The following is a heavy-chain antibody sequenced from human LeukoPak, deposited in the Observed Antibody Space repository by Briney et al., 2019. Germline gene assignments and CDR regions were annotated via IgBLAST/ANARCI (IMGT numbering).Heavy chain of an antibody. CDR1: GXSTSSYY. CDR2: IYDSGST. Sequence: PSETLSLTCTVSGXSTSSYYWSWIRQPPGKGLEWIGFIYDSGSTYYNPSLKSRVTISVDTSKNQFSLKLTSVTAADTAMYYCALYSSSSDYWGQGTLVTVSS. J-gene: IGHJ4*02. CDR3: ALYSSSSDY. V-gene: IGHV4-59*01. D-gene: IGHD6-6*01.